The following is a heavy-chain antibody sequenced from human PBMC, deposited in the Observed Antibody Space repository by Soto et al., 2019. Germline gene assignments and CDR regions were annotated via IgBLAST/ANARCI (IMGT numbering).Heavy chain of an antibody. CDR1: GFTFSSYA. V-gene: IGHV3-30-3*01. J-gene: IGHJ6*02. Sequence: QVQLVESGGGVVQPGRSLRLSCAASGFTFSSYAMHWVRQAPGKGLEWVAVISYDGSNKYYADSVKGRFTISRDNSKNTLYLQMNSLRAEDTAVYYCARMVAVAGYGMDVWGQGTTVTVS. CDR3: ARMVAVAGYGMDV. D-gene: IGHD2-15*01. CDR2: ISYDGSNK.